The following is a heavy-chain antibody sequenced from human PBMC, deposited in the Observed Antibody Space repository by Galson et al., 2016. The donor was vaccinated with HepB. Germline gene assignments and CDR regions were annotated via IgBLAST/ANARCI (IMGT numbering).Heavy chain of an antibody. CDR1: GFSFSGYG. CDR3: AREGVIYESSGAARDYYYGMDV. J-gene: IGHJ6*02. Sequence: SLRLSCAASGFSFSGYGIHWVRQAPGKGLEWVALIWYDGSNNYYADSVQGRFTISRDNSKNTVYLQMNSLRAKDTAVYYCAREGVIYESSGAARDYYYGMDVWGQGTTVTVSS. V-gene: IGHV3-33*08. CDR2: IWYDGSNN. D-gene: IGHD3-22*01.